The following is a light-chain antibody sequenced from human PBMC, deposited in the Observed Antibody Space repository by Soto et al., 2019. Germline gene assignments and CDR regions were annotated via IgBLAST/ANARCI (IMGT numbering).Light chain of an antibody. Sequence: QSVRTRPASVSGSPGQSITISCTGTSSDVGGYNYVSWYQQHPGKAPKLIIYEVSHRPSGASNHFSGYKSGNTASLTISGLQAEDEADYYCSSYTSTSTPCVFGTGTKVTVL. J-gene: IGLJ1*01. CDR1: SSDVGGYNY. CDR2: EVS. V-gene: IGLV2-14*01. CDR3: SSYTSTSTPCV.